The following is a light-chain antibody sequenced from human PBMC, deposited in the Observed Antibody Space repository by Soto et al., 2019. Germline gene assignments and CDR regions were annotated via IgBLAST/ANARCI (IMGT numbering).Light chain of an antibody. CDR2: GAS. J-gene: IGKJ1*01. V-gene: IGKV3-20*01. Sequence: VLGEETGPLALTAVEKDRMCCRASRSVSSRFLAWYQQKPGQAPRLLMYGASSRATGIPDRFSGTGSGTDFALTISRLEPEDFAVYYCQQYGSSPRTFGQGTKVDIK. CDR1: RSVSSRF. CDR3: QQYGSSPRT.